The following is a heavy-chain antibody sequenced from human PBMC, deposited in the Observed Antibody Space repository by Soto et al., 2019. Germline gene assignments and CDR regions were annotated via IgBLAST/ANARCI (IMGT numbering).Heavy chain of an antibody. V-gene: IGHV5-51*01. CDR3: AREGYDILTGNYYYGMDV. Sequence: GESLKISCKGSGYSFTSYWIGWVRQMPGKGLEWMGIIYPGDSDTRYSPSFQGQVTISADKSISTAYLQWSSLKASDTAMYYCAREGYDILTGNYYYGMDVWGQGTTVTVSS. J-gene: IGHJ6*02. CDR1: GYSFTSYW. CDR2: IYPGDSDT. D-gene: IGHD3-9*01.